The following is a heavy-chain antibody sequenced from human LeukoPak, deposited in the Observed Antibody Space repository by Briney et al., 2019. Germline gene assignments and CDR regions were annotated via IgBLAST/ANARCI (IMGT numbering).Heavy chain of an antibody. J-gene: IGHJ4*02. CDR1: GFTLSSYA. V-gene: IGHV3-23*01. D-gene: IGHD3-22*01. CDR3: AKPPPYYYDSSGYYYEYY. Sequence: GGSLRLSCAASGFTLSSYAMSWVRQAPGKGLEWVSAISGSGGSTYYADSVKGRFTISRDNSKNTLYLQMNSLRAEDTAVYYCAKPPPYYYDSSGYYYEYYWGQGTLVTVSS. CDR2: ISGSGGST.